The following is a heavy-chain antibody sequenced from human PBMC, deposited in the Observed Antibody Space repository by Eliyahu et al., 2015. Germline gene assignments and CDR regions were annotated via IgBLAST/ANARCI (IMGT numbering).Heavy chain of an antibody. Sequence: AASGFTFSNYWMSWVRQAPGKGLEWVANIKEDGSEKNYVDSVKGRFSISRDNAKNSVYLQMNSLRAEDTAVYYCATREYSHDYWGQGTLVTVSS. CDR3: ATREYSHDY. V-gene: IGHV3-7*01. CDR2: IKEDGSEK. CDR1: GFTFSNYW. J-gene: IGHJ4*02. D-gene: IGHD2/OR15-2a*01.